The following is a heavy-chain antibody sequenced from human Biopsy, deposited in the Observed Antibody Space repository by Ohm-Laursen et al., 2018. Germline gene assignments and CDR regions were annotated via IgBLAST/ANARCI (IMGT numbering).Heavy chain of an antibody. V-gene: IGHV1-69*06. D-gene: IGHD3-9*01. CDR2: NIPILGTG. J-gene: IGHJ1*01. Sequence: SSVKVSYNAPGGTFSNYGVNWVRQAPGQGLEWLGGNIPILGTGNYAQKFQDRVTVAADTSTSTATMELRSLRSDDTAVYYCATKLTGYFHHWGQGTLVIVSS. CDR1: GGTFSNYG. CDR3: ATKLTGYFHH.